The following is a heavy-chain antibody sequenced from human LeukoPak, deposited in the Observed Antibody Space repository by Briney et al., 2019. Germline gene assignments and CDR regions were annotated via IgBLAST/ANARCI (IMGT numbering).Heavy chain of an antibody. J-gene: IGHJ3*02. CDR1: GYSFTSYW. CDR2: IYPGDSDT. D-gene: IGHD3-10*01. CDR3: ARRAMVRGVLDAFDI. V-gene: IGHV5-51*01. Sequence: GESLKISCKGSGYSFTSYWIGWVRQMPGKGLEWMGIIYPGDSDTRYSPPFQGQVTISADKSISTAYLQWSSLKASDTAMYYCARRAMVRGVLDAFDIWGQGTMVTVSS.